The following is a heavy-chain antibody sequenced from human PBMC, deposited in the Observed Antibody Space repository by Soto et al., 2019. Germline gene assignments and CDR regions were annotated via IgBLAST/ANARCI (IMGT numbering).Heavy chain of an antibody. Sequence: GGSLSLSCAASGFTFSSYDMHWVRQATGKGLEWVSAIGTAGDTYYPGSVKGRFTISRENAKNSLYLQMNSLRAGDTAVYYCARVVYITMIVVVITTGGFQDYWGQGTLVTVSS. CDR3: ARVVYITMIVVVITTGGFQDY. CDR1: GFTFSSYD. V-gene: IGHV3-13*04. J-gene: IGHJ4*02. D-gene: IGHD3-22*01. CDR2: IGTAGDT.